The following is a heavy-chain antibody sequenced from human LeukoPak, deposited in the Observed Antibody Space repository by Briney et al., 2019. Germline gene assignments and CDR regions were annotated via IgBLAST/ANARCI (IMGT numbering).Heavy chain of an antibody. CDR2: IYHSGST. CDR3: ARAAYYYDSSGYYTFGY. V-gene: IGHV4-38-2*02. D-gene: IGHD3-22*01. J-gene: IGHJ4*02. CDR1: GYSISSGYY. Sequence: SETLSLTCTVSGYSISSGYYWGWIRPPPGKGLEWIGSIYHSGSTYYNPSLKSRVTISVDTSKNQFSLKLSSVTAADTAVYYCARAAYYYDSSGYYTFGYWGQGTLVTVSS.